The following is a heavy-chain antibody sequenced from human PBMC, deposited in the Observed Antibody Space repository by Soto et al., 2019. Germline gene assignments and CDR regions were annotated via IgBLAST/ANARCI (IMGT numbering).Heavy chain of an antibody. CDR3: ARVGRTVAGRGYYFDY. Sequence: QVQLVQSGAEVKKPGSSVKVSCKASGGTLSRYAISWVRQAPGQGLEWMGGIIPIFGAANYAQKFQDRVTIIADESTSTAYMELSSLISEDTAVYYCARVGRTVAGRGYYFDYWGQGTLVTVSS. CDR1: GGTLSRYA. J-gene: IGHJ4*02. V-gene: IGHV1-69*01. CDR2: IIPIFGAA. D-gene: IGHD6-19*01.